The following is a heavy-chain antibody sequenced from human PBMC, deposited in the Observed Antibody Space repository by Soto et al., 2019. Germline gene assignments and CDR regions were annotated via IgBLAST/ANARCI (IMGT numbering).Heavy chain of an antibody. J-gene: IGHJ3*02. Sequence: SETLSLTCAVYGGSFSGYYWSWIRQPPGKGLEWIGEINHRGSNNYNPSLKSRVTISVDTSKNQFSLKLSSVTAADSAVYYCARGAGTTFDAFDIWGQGTMVTVSS. D-gene: IGHD1-7*01. V-gene: IGHV4-34*01. CDR1: GGSFSGYY. CDR3: ARGAGTTFDAFDI. CDR2: INHRGSN.